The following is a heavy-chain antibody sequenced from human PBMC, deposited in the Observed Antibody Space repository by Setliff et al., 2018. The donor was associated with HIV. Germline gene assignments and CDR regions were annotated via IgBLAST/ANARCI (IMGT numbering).Heavy chain of an antibody. J-gene: IGHJ2*01. CDR1: GGSISGHH. V-gene: IGHV4-59*11. Sequence: SETLSLTCTVSGGSISGHHWNWIRQPPGKGLEWIGSTHYSGSSYYGPSLKSRVTISLDTSKNQFSLKLSSMTAADTAVYYCARDVGLCGVDCWPYFYFDLWGRGNLVTVSS. CDR3: ARDVGLCGVDCWPYFYFDL. CDR2: THYSGSS. D-gene: IGHD2-21*02.